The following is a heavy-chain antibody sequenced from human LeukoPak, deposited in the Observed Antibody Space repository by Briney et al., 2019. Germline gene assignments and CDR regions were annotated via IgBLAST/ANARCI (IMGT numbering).Heavy chain of an antibody. D-gene: IGHD6-13*01. V-gene: IGHV3-23*01. J-gene: IGHJ4*02. CDR1: GFTFSSYA. CDR3: AEEKEPRLLAAAGVFDY. CDR2: ISTSGGSK. Sequence: GGSLRLSCAASGFTFSSYAMNWVRQAPGKGLEWVSSISTSGGSKYYADSVKGRFTISRDNSKNTLDLQMNSLRDEETAVYYCAEEKEPRLLAAAGVFDYWGQGTLVTVSS.